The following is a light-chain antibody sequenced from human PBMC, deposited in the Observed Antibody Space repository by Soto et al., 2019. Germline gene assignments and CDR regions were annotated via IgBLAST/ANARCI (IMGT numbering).Light chain of an antibody. Sequence: QSALTQPRSVSGSPGQSVTVSCTGTSRDVGIYNYVSWYQQRPGTAPKVMIYEVHKRPSGVPDRFSGSKSGNTASLTVSGLQGEDEADYYCSSLAGNNDLVFGGGTQLTVL. CDR1: SRDVGIYNY. CDR3: SSLAGNNDLV. V-gene: IGLV2-8*01. CDR2: EVH. J-gene: IGLJ2*01.